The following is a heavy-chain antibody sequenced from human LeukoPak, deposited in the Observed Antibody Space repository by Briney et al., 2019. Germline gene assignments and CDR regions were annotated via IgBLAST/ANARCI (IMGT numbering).Heavy chain of an antibody. J-gene: IGHJ5*02. CDR3: ARDYQGYYDSSGYYYVDWFDP. Sequence: ASVKVSCKASGYTFTSYAMHWVRQAPGQRLEWMGWINAGNGNTKYSQKFQGRVTITRDTSASTAYMELSSLRSEDTAVYYCARDYQGYYDSSGYYYVDWFDPWGQGTLVTVSS. CDR2: INAGNGNT. D-gene: IGHD3-22*01. CDR1: GYTFTSYA. V-gene: IGHV1-3*01.